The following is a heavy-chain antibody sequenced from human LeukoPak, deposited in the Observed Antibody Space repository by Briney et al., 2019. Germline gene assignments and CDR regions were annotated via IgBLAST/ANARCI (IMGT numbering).Heavy chain of an antibody. D-gene: IGHD2-2*01. CDR3: ARPCSSTSCYEAFDI. V-gene: IGHV4-4*07. CDR2: IYTSGST. Sequence: SDTLSLTCTVSGGSISSYYWSWIRQPAGKGLEWIGRIYTSGSTNYNPSLKSRVTMSVDTSKNQFSLKLSSVTAADTAVYYCARPCSSTSCYEAFDIWGQGTMVTVSS. CDR1: GGSISSYY. J-gene: IGHJ3*02.